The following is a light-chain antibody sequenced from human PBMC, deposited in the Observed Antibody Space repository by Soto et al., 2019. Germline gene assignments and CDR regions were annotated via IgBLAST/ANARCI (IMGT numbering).Light chain of an antibody. V-gene: IGKV3-11*01. CDR3: QQRSNWPWT. CDR2: DAS. CDR1: HRVSSY. Sequence: EIVLTQSPATLSLSPGERATLSCRASHRVSSYLAWYQQKPGQAPRLLIYDASNRATGIPARFSGSGSGTDFTLTISSLEPEDFAVYYCQQRSNWPWTFGQGTKVDIK. J-gene: IGKJ1*01.